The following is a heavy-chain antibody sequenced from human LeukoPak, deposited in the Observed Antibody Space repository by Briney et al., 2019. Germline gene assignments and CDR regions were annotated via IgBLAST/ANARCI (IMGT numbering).Heavy chain of an antibody. V-gene: IGHV3-64*01. CDR1: GFTFSSYA. D-gene: IGHD5-18*01. Sequence: GGXLRLSSAASGFTFSSYAMHWVRQAPGKGLEYVSAISSNGGSTYYANSVKGRFTISRDNSKNTLYLQMGSLRAEDMAVYYCARSNTVDYWGQGTLVTVSS. CDR3: ARSNTVDY. CDR2: ISSNGGST. J-gene: IGHJ4*02.